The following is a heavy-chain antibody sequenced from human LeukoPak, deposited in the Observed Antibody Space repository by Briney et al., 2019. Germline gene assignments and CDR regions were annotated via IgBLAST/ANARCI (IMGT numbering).Heavy chain of an antibody. D-gene: IGHD1-1*01. CDR1: GFISSSYA. V-gene: IGHV3-30-3*01. CDR3: ARDRSGTGVYYYFDY. J-gene: IGHJ4*02. CDR2: ISYDGSNK. Sequence: GGSLRLSCAASGFISSSYAMHWVRQAPGKGLEWVAVISYDGSNKYYADSVKGRFTISRDNSKNTLYLQMNSLRAEDTAVYYCARDRSGTGVYYYFDYWGQGTLVTVSS.